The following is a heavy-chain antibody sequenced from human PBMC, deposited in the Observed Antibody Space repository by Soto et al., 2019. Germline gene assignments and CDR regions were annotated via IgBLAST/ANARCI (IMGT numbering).Heavy chain of an antibody. CDR2: MNPNSGNT. Sequence: QVQLVQSGAEVKKPGASVKVSCKASGYTFTSYDINWVRQATGQVLEWMGWMNPNSGNTGYAQKYPGRAPMTRNTSIGTAYMELSILRSEDTAVYYCARRGYSSSWYYYYYYGMDVWGQGTTVTVSS. CDR1: GYTFTSYD. CDR3: ARRGYSSSWYYYYYYGMDV. D-gene: IGHD6-13*01. J-gene: IGHJ6*02. V-gene: IGHV1-8*01.